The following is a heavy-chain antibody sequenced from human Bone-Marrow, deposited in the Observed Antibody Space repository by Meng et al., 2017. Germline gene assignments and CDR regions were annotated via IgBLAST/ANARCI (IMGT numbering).Heavy chain of an antibody. CDR3: ARVPTTVNIGVGMDV. CDR2: IWYDGSNK. V-gene: IGHV3-33*01. Sequence: GESLKISCAASGFTFSSYGMHWVRQAPGKGLEWVAVIWYDGSNKYYADSVKGRFTISRDNSKNTLYLQMNSLRAEDTAVYYCARVPTTVNIGVGMDVWGQGTTVTVSS. CDR1: GFTFSSYG. J-gene: IGHJ6*02. D-gene: IGHD4-17*01.